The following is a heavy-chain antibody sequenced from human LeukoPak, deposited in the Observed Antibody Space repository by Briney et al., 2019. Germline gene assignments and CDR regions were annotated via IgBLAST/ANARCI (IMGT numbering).Heavy chain of an antibody. CDR1: GGTFSSYA. J-gene: IGHJ5*02. D-gene: IGHD6-13*01. Sequence: AASVKVSCKASGGTFSSYAISWVRQAPGQGLEWMGGIIPIFGTANYAQKFQGRVTITADESTSTAYMELSSLRAEDTAVYYCASKRQQLAYNWFDPWGQGTLVTVSS. V-gene: IGHV1-69*13. CDR2: IIPIFGTA. CDR3: ASKRQQLAYNWFDP.